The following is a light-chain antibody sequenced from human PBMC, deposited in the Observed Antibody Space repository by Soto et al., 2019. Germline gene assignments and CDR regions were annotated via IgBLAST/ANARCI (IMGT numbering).Light chain of an antibody. J-gene: IGLJ1*01. CDR3: SSYTSSRAYV. CDR1: ITDIGAYNY. V-gene: IGLV2-14*01. Sequence: QSALTQPASVSGSPGQSITISCTGTITDIGAYNYVSWYQQQSGKAPKLMIHEVSNRPSGVSNRFSGSKSGNTASLTISGLQAEDEADYYCSSYTSSRAYVFGIGTKVTVL. CDR2: EVS.